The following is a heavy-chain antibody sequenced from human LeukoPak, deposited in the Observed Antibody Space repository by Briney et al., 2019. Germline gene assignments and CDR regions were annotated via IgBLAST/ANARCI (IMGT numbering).Heavy chain of an antibody. CDR3: ARVSVTPNWFDP. CDR2: IYTSGST. CDR1: GGSFSGYY. Sequence: SETLSLTCAVYGGSFSGYYWSWIRQPAGKGLEWIGRIYTSGSTNYNPSLKSRVTMSVDTSKNQFSLKLGSVTAADTAVYYCARVSVTPNWFDPWGQGTLVTVSS. J-gene: IGHJ5*02. V-gene: IGHV4-59*10. D-gene: IGHD4-11*01.